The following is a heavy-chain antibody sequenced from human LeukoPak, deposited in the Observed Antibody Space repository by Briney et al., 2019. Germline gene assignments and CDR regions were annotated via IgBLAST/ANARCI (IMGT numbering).Heavy chain of an antibody. CDR2: ISSSSSTI. V-gene: IGHV3-48*04. CDR1: GFTFSSYS. D-gene: IGHD3-22*01. CDR3: ARDPSTGYDSSGYYPY. Sequence: GGSLRLSCAASGFTFSSYSMNWVRQAPGKGLEWVSYISSSSSTIYYADSVKGRFTISRDNAKNSLYLQMNSLRAEDTAVYYCARDPSTGYDSSGYYPYWGQGTLVTVSS. J-gene: IGHJ4*02.